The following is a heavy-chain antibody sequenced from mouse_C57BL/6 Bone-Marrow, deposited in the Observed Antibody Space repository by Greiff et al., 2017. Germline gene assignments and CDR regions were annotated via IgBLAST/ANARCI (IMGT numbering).Heavy chain of an antibody. CDR3: ASLLPPMDY. D-gene: IGHD5-5*01. J-gene: IGHJ4*01. CDR2: IRNKANGYTT. Sequence: EVQLVESGGGLVQPGGSLSLSCAASGFTFTDYYMSWVRQPPGKALEWLGFIRNKANGYTTEYSASVKGRFTISRDNSQSILYLQMNALRAEDSATYYCASLLPPMDYGGQGTSVTVSS. V-gene: IGHV7-3*01. CDR1: GFTFTDYY.